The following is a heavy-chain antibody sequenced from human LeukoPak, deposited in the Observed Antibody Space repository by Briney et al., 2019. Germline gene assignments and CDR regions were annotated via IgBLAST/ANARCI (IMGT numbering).Heavy chain of an antibody. Sequence: GGSLRLSCAASGFTFSSYDMHWVRQAPGKGLEWVAGISWNSGRTGYADSVKGRFTISRDNAKNSLYLQMNSLRAEDTALYYCAKFGGDLDFDSWGQGTLVTVSS. D-gene: IGHD2-21*02. CDR1: GFTFSSYD. CDR2: ISWNSGRT. J-gene: IGHJ4*02. CDR3: AKFGGDLDFDS. V-gene: IGHV3-9*01.